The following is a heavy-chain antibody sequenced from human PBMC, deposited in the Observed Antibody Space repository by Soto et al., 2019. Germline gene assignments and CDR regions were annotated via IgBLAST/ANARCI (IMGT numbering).Heavy chain of an antibody. D-gene: IGHD3-22*01. J-gene: IGHJ5*02. CDR1: GFTFDDHG. V-gene: IGHV3-20*04. CDR2: SNWNGGDT. Sequence: EVQLVESGGDVVRPGGSLRLSCVASGFTFDDHGMSWVGQAPEKRLEWVSGSNWNGGDTGYRDSVKGRFTISRDNAKKSLFLQMDSARGEDTAFYYCARDSWRRYHDSVGDLFDLWGQGTLVTVSS. CDR3: ARDSWRRYHDSVGDLFDL.